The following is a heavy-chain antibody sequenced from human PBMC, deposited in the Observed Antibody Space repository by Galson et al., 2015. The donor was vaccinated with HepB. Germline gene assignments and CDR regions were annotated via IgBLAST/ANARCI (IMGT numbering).Heavy chain of an antibody. CDR1: GFTFSSYS. V-gene: IGHV3-48*02. CDR3: ASLSGGSCYSVCYFDY. D-gene: IGHD2-15*01. CDR2: ISSSSSTI. J-gene: IGHJ4*02. Sequence: SLRLSCAASGFTFSSYSMNWVRQAPGKGLEWVSYISSSSSTIYYADSVKGRFTISRDNAKNSLYLQMNSLRDEDTAVYYCASLSGGSCYSVCYFDYWGQGTLVTVSS.